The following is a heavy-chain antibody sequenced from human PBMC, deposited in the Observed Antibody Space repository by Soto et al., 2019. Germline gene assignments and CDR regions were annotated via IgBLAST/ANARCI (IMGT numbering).Heavy chain of an antibody. CDR2: INHSGST. D-gene: IGHD3-22*01. CDR1: GGSFSGYY. Sequence: QVQLQQWGAGLLKPSETLSLTCAVYGGSFSGYYWSWIRQPPGKGLEWIGEINHSGSTNYNPSLKIRVTISVDTSKNQFSLKLSSVTAADTAVYYCARGQRLLRCLDYWGQGTLVTVSS. CDR3: ARGQRLLRCLDY. V-gene: IGHV4-34*01. J-gene: IGHJ4*02.